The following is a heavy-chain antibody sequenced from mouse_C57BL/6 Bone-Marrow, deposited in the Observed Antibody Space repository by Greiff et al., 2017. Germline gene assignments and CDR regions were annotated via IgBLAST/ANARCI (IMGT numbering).Heavy chain of an antibody. CDR2: ISYDGSN. V-gene: IGHV3-6*01. CDR3: ARDVGNITPVVEVDY. CDR1: GYSITSGYY. J-gene: IGHJ2*01. Sequence: ESGPGLVKPSQSLSLTCSVPGYSITSGYYWNWIRQFPGNKLEWMGYISYDGSNNYNPSLKNRISITRDTSKNQFFLKLNSVTSEDTATYYCARDVGNITPVVEVDYWGPGTTLTFSS. D-gene: IGHD1-1*01.